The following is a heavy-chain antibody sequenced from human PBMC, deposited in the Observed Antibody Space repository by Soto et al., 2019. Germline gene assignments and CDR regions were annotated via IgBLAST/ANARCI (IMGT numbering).Heavy chain of an antibody. CDR3: ARESPMIGPVPSY. V-gene: IGHV1-69*13. CDR1: GGVFSKYV. Sequence: SVKVSCKASGGVFSKYVLSWVRQAPGQGLEWMGGIIPLSGTADYAQKFQGRVTITADESTNTADMELRSLRFEDTAMYYCARESPMIGPVPSYWGQGTLVTLSA. J-gene: IGHJ4*02. D-gene: IGHD2-21*01. CDR2: IIPLSGTA.